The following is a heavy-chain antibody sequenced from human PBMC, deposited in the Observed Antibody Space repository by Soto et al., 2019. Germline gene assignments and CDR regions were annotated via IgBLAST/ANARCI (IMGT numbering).Heavy chain of an antibody. J-gene: IGHJ5*02. Sequence: GASEKVSCKASGYSFTSHYRHWVRQAPGQGLEWMGTIYPGGVNIAYAKKFKGRVTMTKDTSTSTVYMELNSLTSDDTAVYYCATDQSWHALVWWLDPWG. D-gene: IGHD3-16*01. CDR1: GYSFTSHY. CDR3: ATDQSWHALVWWLDP. V-gene: IGHV1-46*03. CDR2: IYPGGVNI.